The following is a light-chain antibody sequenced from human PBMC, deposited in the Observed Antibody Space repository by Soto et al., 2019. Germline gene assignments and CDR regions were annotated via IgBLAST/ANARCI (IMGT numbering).Light chain of an antibody. Sequence: EIVLTQSPATLSLSPGERATLSCRASQRVSSYLAWYQQKPGQAPRLLIYDASNRATGIPARFSGSGSGTDFTLTISGLEPEDFAVYYCQQRTNWPSITFGQGTRLEIK. CDR2: DAS. J-gene: IGKJ5*01. CDR1: QRVSSY. CDR3: QQRTNWPSIT. V-gene: IGKV3-11*01.